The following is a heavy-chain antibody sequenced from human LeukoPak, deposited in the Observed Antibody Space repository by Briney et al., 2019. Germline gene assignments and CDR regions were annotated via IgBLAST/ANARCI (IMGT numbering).Heavy chain of an antibody. D-gene: IGHD2-2*01. CDR2: INPNSGGT. J-gene: IGHJ6*02. CDR1: GYTFTGYY. Sequence: ASVKVSCKASGYTFTGYYMHWVRQAPGQGLEWMGWINPNSGGTNYAQKFQGRVTMPRDTSISTAYMELSRLRSDDTAVYYCARTSCYQDYYYGMDVWGQGTTVTVSS. V-gene: IGHV1-2*02. CDR3: ARTSCYQDYYYGMDV.